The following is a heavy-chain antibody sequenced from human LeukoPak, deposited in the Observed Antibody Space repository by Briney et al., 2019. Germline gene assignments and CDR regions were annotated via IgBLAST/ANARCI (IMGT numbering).Heavy chain of an antibody. V-gene: IGHV4-61*01. CDR1: GASVSSGSYY. CDR3: ARVRRNYYGMDV. Sequence: ASETLSLTCTVSGASVSSGSYYWSWIRQPPGMGLEWIGHIYYSGSTNNNPSLKSRVTISMDTSKNQFSLKLSSVTAADGAVYYCARVRRNYYGMDVWGQGTTVTVSS. J-gene: IGHJ6*02. CDR2: IYYSGST.